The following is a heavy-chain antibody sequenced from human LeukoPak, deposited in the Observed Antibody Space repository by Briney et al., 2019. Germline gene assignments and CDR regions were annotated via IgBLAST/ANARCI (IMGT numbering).Heavy chain of an antibody. J-gene: IGHJ5*02. CDR1: GYTFTSYD. V-gene: IGHV1-8*01. D-gene: IGHD2-2*01. CDR2: MNPNSGNT. Sequence: GASVKVSCKASGYTFTSYDINWVRQATGQGLEWMGWMNPNSGNTGYAQKFQGRVTMTRNTSISTAYMELSSLRSEDTAVYYCARGAFTYCSSTSCENWFDPWGQGTLVTVSS. CDR3: ARGAFTYCSSTSCENWFDP.